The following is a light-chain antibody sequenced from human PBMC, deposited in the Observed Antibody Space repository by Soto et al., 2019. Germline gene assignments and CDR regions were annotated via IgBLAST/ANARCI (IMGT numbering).Light chain of an antibody. CDR1: QSMRIY. CDR2: EAS. CDR3: QQSYSTPT. Sequence: DIQLTQSPSSLSASVGDRVTMTCRASQSMRIYLKWYQHNPGKAPKLLIFEASSLQSGLPSRFSGRGSGTDFTLTSSILQLEDIANYYCQQSYSTPTFGQGTTVEIK. J-gene: IGKJ1*01. V-gene: IGKV1-39*01.